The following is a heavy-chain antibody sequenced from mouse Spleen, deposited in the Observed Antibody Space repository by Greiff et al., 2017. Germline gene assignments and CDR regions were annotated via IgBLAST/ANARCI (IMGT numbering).Heavy chain of an antibody. CDR3: AREGGYEGWFAY. CDR2: ISYDGSN. V-gene: IGHV3-6*01. CDR1: GYSITSGYY. Sequence: VQLQQSGPGLVKPSQSLSLTCSVTGYSITSGYYWNWIRQFPGNKLEWMGYISYDGSNNYNPSLKNRISITRDTSKNQFFLKLNSVTTEDTATYYCAREGGYEGWFAYWGQGTLVTVSA. J-gene: IGHJ3*01. D-gene: IGHD2-2*01.